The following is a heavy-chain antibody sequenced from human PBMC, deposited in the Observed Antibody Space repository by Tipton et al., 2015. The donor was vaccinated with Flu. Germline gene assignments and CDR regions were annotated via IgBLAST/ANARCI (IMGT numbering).Heavy chain of an antibody. J-gene: IGHJ4*02. D-gene: IGHD3-22*01. V-gene: IGHV4-59*11. Sequence: TLSLTCTASYGSMTGHYWSWIRQPPGKGLEWIWYMYHSGSSNYNPSLKSRLTVSVDTSNFQSSLTLTSVTAADTAVYYCARGDSKGYYFDYWGQGILVTVSS. CDR1: YGSMTGHY. CDR2: MYHSGSS. CDR3: ARGDSKGYYFDY.